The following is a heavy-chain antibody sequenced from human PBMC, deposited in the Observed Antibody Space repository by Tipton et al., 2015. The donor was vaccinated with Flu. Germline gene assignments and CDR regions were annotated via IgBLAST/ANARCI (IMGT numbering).Heavy chain of an antibody. CDR3: AKDGWDTSGWYPFDY. D-gene: IGHD6-19*01. CDR1: GFTFSGYG. V-gene: IGHV3-30*02. CDR2: IRHDESDK. Sequence: QVQLVQSGGGVVQPGGSLRLSCAASGFTFSGYGVHWVRQAPGKGLEWVAFIRHDESDKYYADSVKGRFTISRDNSKNALYLLINSLRAEDTAVYYCAKDGWDTSGWYPFDYWGQGTLVTVSS. J-gene: IGHJ4*02.